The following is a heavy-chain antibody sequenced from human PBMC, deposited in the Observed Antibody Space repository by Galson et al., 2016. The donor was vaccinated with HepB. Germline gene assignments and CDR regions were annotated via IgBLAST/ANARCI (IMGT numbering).Heavy chain of an antibody. V-gene: IGHV4-59*04. D-gene: IGHD1-7*01. CDR1: GGSISSYY. J-gene: IGHJ4*02. Sequence: LSLTCTVSGGSISSYYWSWIRQPPGKGLECIGTVYRGRAYYNPSLEGRVTISVDMSPDLFSLKLTSLTAADTAVYYCARAGLGTKASFDCWGQGTLVAVPS. CDR3: ARAGLGTKASFDC. CDR2: VYRGRA.